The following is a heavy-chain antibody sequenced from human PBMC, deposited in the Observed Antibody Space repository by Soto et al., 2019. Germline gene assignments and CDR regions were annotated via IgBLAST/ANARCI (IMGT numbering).Heavy chain of an antibody. V-gene: IGHV3-21*01. Sequence: GGSLRLSCAASGFTFSSYSMNWVRQAPGKGLEWVSFISGSSSYIYYADSVEGRFTISRDNAKNSLYVQMNSLSAEDTAVYYCARMFGVSVSGTFYFDYWGQGTLVTVSS. CDR1: GFTFSSYS. CDR2: ISGSSSYI. J-gene: IGHJ4*02. CDR3: ARMFGVSVSGTFYFDY. D-gene: IGHD6-19*01.